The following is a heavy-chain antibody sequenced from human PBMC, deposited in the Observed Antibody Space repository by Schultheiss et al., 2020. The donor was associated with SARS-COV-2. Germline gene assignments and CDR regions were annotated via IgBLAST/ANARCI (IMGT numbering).Heavy chain of an antibody. Sequence: GESLKISCAASGFTFSTYAMHWVRQAPGKGLEWVAVISYDGSNKYYADSVKGRFTISRDNSKNTLYLQMNSLRAEDTAVYYCARGHSSGGSCQRGYWGQGTLVTVSS. CDR1: GFTFSTYA. CDR3: ARGHSSGGSCQRGY. V-gene: IGHV3-30-3*01. J-gene: IGHJ4*02. CDR2: ISYDGSNK. D-gene: IGHD2-15*01.